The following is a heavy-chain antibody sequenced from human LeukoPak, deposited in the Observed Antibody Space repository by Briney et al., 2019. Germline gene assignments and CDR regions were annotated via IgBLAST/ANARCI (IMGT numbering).Heavy chain of an antibody. D-gene: IGHD3-22*01. J-gene: IGHJ4*02. CDR1: GGSITSYY. CDR3: ARHYYDRSGSYSFDY. CDR2: IYSSGST. V-gene: IGHV4-59*08. Sequence: PSETLSLTCTVSGGSITSYYWSWIRQPSGKGLEWMGYIYSSGSTNYNPSLKSRVTISVDTSRNQFSLKLNSVTAADTAVYFCARHYYDRSGSYSFDYWGQGALVTISS.